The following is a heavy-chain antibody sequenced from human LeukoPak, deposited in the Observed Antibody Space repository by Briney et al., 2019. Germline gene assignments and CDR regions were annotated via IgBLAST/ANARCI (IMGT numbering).Heavy chain of an antibody. V-gene: IGHV1-18*01. J-gene: IGHJ4*02. D-gene: IGHD4-23*01. CDR3: ARHMTTVVTSLDY. CDR2: ISVYDGKT. CDR1: GYDFSSYG. Sequence: EASVKVSCKASGYDFSSYGLSWVRHVPGQGLQWMGWISVYDGKTDYGPLQGRVTMTTDTFTGTAYMELRNLRSEDTAIYYCARHMTTVVTSLDYWGQGTMVTVSS.